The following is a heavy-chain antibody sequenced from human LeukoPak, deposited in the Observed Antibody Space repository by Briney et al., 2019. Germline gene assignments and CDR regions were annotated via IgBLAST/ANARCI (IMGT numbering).Heavy chain of an antibody. CDR3: AKDRASSGYYDY. Sequence: GGSLRLSRAASGFTFSSYGMHWVRQAPGKGLEWVAFIRYDGSNKYYADSVKGRFTISRDNSKNTLYLQMNSLRAEDTAVYYCAKDRASSGYYDYWGQGTLVTVSS. J-gene: IGHJ4*02. CDR1: GFTFSSYG. D-gene: IGHD3-22*01. V-gene: IGHV3-30*02. CDR2: IRYDGSNK.